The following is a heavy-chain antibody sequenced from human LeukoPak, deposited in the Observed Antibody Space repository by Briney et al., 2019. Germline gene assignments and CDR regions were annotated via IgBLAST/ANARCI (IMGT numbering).Heavy chain of an antibody. CDR2: IDTDGTTT. J-gene: IGHJ4*02. V-gene: IGHV3-74*01. D-gene: IGHD6-19*01. Sequence: PGGSLRLSCTTSEFTFSNYWMHWVRQVPGKGLVWVSRIDTDGTTTDYADSVKGRFTISRDNAKNSLYLQMNSLRAEDTAVYYCARGLSSGWPFEYWGQGTLVTVSS. CDR3: ARGLSSGWPFEY. CDR1: EFTFSNYW.